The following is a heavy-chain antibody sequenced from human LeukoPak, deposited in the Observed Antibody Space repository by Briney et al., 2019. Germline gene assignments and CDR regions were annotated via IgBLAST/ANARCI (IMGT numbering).Heavy chain of an antibody. J-gene: IGHJ5*02. CDR1: GYTFTGYY. CDR2: INPNSGGT. D-gene: IGHD3-10*01. CDR3: ATNRGRWFGETDVWFDP. V-gene: IGHV1-2*02. Sequence: GASAKVSCKASGYTFTGYYMHWVRQAPGQGLEWMGWINPNSGGTNYAQKFQGRVTMTRDTSISTAYMELSRLRSDDTAVYYRATNRGRWFGETDVWFDPWGQGTLVTVSS.